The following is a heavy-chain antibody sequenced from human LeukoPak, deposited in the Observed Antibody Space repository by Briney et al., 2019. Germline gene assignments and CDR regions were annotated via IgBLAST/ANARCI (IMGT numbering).Heavy chain of an antibody. CDR2: IYYSGST. V-gene: IGHV4-59*01. CDR1: GGSISSYY. D-gene: IGHD3-22*01. J-gene: IGHJ6*02. Sequence: SETLSLTCTVSGGSISSYYWSWIRQPPGKGLEWIGYIYYSGSTNYNPSLKSRVTISVDTSKNQFSPKLSSVTAADTAVYYRARDRSYPAYYYDSSAPQGVDVWGQGTTVTVSS. CDR3: ARDRSYPAYYYDSSAPQGVDV.